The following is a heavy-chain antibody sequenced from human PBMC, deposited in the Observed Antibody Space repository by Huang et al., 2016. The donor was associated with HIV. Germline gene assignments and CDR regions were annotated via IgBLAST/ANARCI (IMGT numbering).Heavy chain of an antibody. CDR3: ARDWSFGSSTSPAD. J-gene: IGHJ4*02. CDR2: INPKRGGT. V-gene: IGHV1-2*02. D-gene: IGHD6-6*01. Sequence: QVQLVQSGAEVKNPGASVRVSCKASGYTFTDSNIHWGRQAPGQGLGGMGWINPKRGGTIYAQRFQGRITMTRDTTISTVHMDLRRIQSDDTAVYFCARDWSFGSSTSPADWGQGTLVTVSS. CDR1: GYTFTDSN.